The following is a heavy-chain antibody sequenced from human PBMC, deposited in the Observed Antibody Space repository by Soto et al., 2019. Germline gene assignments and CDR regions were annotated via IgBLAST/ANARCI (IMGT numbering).Heavy chain of an antibody. J-gene: IGHJ6*02. CDR1: GGSISSYY. CDR3: AKGRDPMTYYYGMDV. Sequence: SETLSLTCTVSGGSISSYYWSWIRQPPGKGLEWIGYIYYSGSTNYNPSLKSRVTISVDTSKNQFSLKLSSVTAADTAVYYCAKGRDPMTYYYGMDVWGQGTTVTVSS. CDR2: IYYSGST. V-gene: IGHV4-59*01.